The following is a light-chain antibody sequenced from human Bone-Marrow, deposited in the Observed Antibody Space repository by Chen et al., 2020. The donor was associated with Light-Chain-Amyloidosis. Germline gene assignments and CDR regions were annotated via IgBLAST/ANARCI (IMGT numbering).Light chain of an antibody. CDR1: QTFDSF. Sequence: EIVLTQSPATLSLSPGERATLSCRASQTFDSFLAWYQQKPGQAPRLLIYDASNRATGIPARISGSGSGTDFTLTISSLEPEDFAVYYCQQRSYWPPSFGQGTKVEIK. J-gene: IGKJ1*01. CDR2: DAS. V-gene: IGKV3-11*01. CDR3: QQRSYWPPS.